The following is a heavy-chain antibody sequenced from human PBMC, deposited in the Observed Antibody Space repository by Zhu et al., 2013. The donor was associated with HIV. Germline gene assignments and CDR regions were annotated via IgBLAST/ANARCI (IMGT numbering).Heavy chain of an antibody. V-gene: IGHV1-69*06. CDR2: IIPIFGTA. CDR3: ARVFVTIFGVVITARPTRGNYYYGMDV. D-gene: IGHD3-3*01. J-gene: IGHJ6*02. Sequence: QVQLVQSGAEVKKPGSSVKVSCKASGGTFSSYAISWVRQAPGQGLEWMGGIIPIFGTANYAQKFQGRVTITADKSTSTAYMELSSLRSEDTAVYYCARVFVTIFGVVITARPTRGNYYYGMDVWGRRDHGHRLL. CDR1: GGTFSSYA.